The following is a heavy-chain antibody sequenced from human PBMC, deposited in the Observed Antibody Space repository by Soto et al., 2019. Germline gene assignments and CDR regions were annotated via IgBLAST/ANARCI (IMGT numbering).Heavy chain of an antibody. D-gene: IGHD5-18*01. CDR1: GYTFTSYR. CDR2: ISAYNGNT. J-gene: IGHJ6*02. CDR3: ARGGDTPMAYYYYYGMDV. V-gene: IGHV1-18*01. Sequence: ASVKVSCKASGYTFTSYRISWVRQAPGQGLEWMGWISAYNGNTNYAQKLQGRVTMTTDTSTSTAYMELRSLRSDDTAVYYCARGGDTPMAYYYYYGMDVWGQGTTVTVSS.